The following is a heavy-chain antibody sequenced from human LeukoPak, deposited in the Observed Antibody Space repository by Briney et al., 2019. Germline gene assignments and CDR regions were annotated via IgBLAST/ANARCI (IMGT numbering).Heavy chain of an antibody. Sequence: EASVKGSCKASGYTFTGYYMHWVRPAPGQGLAWLGWINPNSGGTNYAQKLQGSVTMSRDTTISTADMELSRLRSDVTAVYYCAREASVGAHFDIWCQETMVTVSS. V-gene: IGHV1-2*02. CDR2: INPNSGGT. J-gene: IGHJ3*02. CDR1: GYTFTGYY. D-gene: IGHD1-26*01. CDR3: AREASVGAHFDI.